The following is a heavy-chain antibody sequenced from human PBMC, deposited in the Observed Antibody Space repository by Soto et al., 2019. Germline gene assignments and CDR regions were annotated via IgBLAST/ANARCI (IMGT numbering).Heavy chain of an antibody. D-gene: IGHD3-10*01. J-gene: IGHJ6*02. V-gene: IGHV2-5*02. Sequence: QITLKESGPTLVKPTQTLTLTCTLSGFSLSTSGVGVGWIRQPPGKALEWLALIYWDDDKRYSPSLKSSLTSTNATTKNQVGGTRTNTDPMDTATYYWAHSLWGSWNDYYYYCMDVWCQGTTVTVSS. CDR3: AHSLWGSWNDYYYYCMDV. CDR1: GFSLSTSGVG. CDR2: IYWDDDK.